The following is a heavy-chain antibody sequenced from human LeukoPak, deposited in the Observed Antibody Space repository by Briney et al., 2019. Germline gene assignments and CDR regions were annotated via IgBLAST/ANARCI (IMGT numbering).Heavy chain of an antibody. Sequence: SETLSLTCSVSGSSMDTYFWNWVRQSAGKGLEWLGRIHSSGTANYNPSLKTRISMSIDTSKTQFSLRLTSVTAADTAVYYCARLGDGITGTAPLFDYWGQGTLVTVSS. D-gene: IGHD1-20*01. CDR1: GSSMDTYF. J-gene: IGHJ4*02. CDR2: IHSSGTA. V-gene: IGHV4-4*07. CDR3: ARLGDGITGTAPLFDY.